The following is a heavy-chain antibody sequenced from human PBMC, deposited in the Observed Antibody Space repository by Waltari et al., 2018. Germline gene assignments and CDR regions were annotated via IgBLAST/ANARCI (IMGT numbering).Heavy chain of an antibody. CDR2: INHSGST. Sequence: QVQLQQWGAGLLKPSETLSLTCAVYGGSFSGYYWRWIRRPPGKGLEWIGEINHSGSTNYNPSLKSRVTISVDTSKNQFSLKLSSVTAADTAVYYCARGERWLHYHGGMDVWGQGTTVTVSS. CDR1: GGSFSGYY. V-gene: IGHV4-34*01. CDR3: ARGERWLHYHGGMDV. D-gene: IGHD5-12*01. J-gene: IGHJ6*02.